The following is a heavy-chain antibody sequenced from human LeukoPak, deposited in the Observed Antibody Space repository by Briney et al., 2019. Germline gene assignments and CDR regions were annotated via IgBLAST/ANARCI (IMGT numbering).Heavy chain of an antibody. CDR1: GFIFDDHG. J-gene: IGHJ4*02. CDR3: AKNLGSGWYFPFDY. D-gene: IGHD6-19*01. Sequence: GGSLRLSCAASGFIFDDHGMSWVRHAPGKGLEWVSGINWNGGSTGYADSVKGRFTISRDNAKNSLYLQMDSLSAEDTAFYYCAKNLGSGWYFPFDYWGQGTLVTVSS. CDR2: INWNGGST. V-gene: IGHV3-20*04.